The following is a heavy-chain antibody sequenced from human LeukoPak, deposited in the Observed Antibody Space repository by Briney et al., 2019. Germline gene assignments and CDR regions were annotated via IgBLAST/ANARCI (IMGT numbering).Heavy chain of an antibody. CDR1: GFTFSSYA. J-gene: IGHJ4*02. D-gene: IGHD3-10*01. CDR2: ISGGGGST. Sequence: PGGSLRLSCAASGFTFSSYAMSWVRQAPGKGLEWVSAISGGGGSTYYADSVKGRFTISRDNSKNTLYLQMNSLRAEDTAVYYCAKMGDGSGTYPPSYYFDYWGQGTLVTVSS. CDR3: AKMGDGSGTYPPSYYFDY. V-gene: IGHV3-23*01.